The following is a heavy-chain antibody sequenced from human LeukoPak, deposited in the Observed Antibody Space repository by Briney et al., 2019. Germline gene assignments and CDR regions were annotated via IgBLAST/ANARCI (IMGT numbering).Heavy chain of an antibody. D-gene: IGHD1-26*01. CDR1: GGSISSYY. J-gene: IGHJ4*02. Sequence: PSETLSLTCTVSGGSISSYYWSWIRQPPGKGLEWIGYIYYSGSTNYNPSLKSRVAISVDTSKNQFSLKLSSVTAADTAVYYCATSGSYRPFDYWGQGTLVTVSS. CDR3: ATSGSYRPFDY. CDR2: IYYSGST. V-gene: IGHV4-59*01.